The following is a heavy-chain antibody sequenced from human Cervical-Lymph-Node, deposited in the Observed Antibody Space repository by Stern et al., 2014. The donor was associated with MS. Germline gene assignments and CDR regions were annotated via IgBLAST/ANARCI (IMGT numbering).Heavy chain of an antibody. CDR3: ARGTGDLKF. CDR2: ISGYSPNT. Sequence: VQLVESGPEVKKPGASVKVSCRASGYTFTTFGISWVREAPGQGLEWMGWISGYSPNTNYAQRFHGRVTLTTDTSTSTAYMELRSLRSDDTAIYYCARGTGDLKFWGQGTLVTVSS. V-gene: IGHV1-18*01. CDR1: GYTFTTFG. D-gene: IGHD7-27*01. J-gene: IGHJ4*02.